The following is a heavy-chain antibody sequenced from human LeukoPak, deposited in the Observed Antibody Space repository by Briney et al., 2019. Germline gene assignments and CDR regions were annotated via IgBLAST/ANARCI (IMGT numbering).Heavy chain of an antibody. CDR1: GYTFTSYG. Sequence: GASVKVSCKASGYTFTSYGISWVRQATGQGLEWMGWMNPNSGNTGYAQKFQGRVTMTRNTSISTAYMELSSLRSEDTAVYYCARVEVVATYYYYGMDVWGQGTTVTVSS. V-gene: IGHV1-8*02. D-gene: IGHD5-12*01. CDR2: MNPNSGNT. J-gene: IGHJ6*02. CDR3: ARVEVVATYYYYGMDV.